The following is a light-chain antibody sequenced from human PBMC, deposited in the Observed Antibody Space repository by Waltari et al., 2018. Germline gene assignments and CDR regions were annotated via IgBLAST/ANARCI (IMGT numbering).Light chain of an antibody. Sequence: QSALTQPASVSGSPGPSITISCSGTDSDVGASDFYPWYQQHPGKAPHLIIYEVSNRPSGISNRFSASKSGNTASLTISGLQAEDEADYYCSSYTTSSAPGVFGTGTRVTVL. V-gene: IGLV2-14*01. CDR3: SSYTTSSAPGV. CDR2: EVS. CDR1: DSDVGASDF. J-gene: IGLJ1*01.